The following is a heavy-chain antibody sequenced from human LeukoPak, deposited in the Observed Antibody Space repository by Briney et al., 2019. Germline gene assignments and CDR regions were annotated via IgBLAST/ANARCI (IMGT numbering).Heavy chain of an antibody. V-gene: IGHV4-30-4*08. CDR2: IYYSGST. CDR1: GGSISSGDYY. D-gene: IGHD6-6*01. J-gene: IGHJ4*02. Sequence: PSQTLSLTCTVSGGSISSGDYYWTWIRQPPGKGLEWIGYIYYSGSTNYNPSLKSRVTISVDTSKNQFSLKLSSVAAADTAVYYCARAAFKYSPFDYWGQGTLVTVSS. CDR3: ARAAFKYSPFDY.